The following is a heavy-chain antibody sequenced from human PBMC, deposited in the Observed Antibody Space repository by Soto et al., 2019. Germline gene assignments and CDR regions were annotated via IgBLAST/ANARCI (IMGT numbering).Heavy chain of an antibody. Sequence: ASVKVSCKASGYTFTSYGISWVRQAPGQGLEWMGRIIPILGIANYAQKFQGRVTITADKSTSTAYMELSSLRSEDTAVYYCARGKDYYDSSGYPTPEDAFDIWGQGTMVTVSS. D-gene: IGHD3-22*01. CDR1: GYTFTSYG. CDR3: ARGKDYYDSSGYPTPEDAFDI. CDR2: IIPILGIA. J-gene: IGHJ3*02. V-gene: IGHV1-69*04.